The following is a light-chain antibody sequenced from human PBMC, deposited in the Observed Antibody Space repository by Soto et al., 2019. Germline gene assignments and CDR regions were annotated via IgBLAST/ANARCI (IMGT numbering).Light chain of an antibody. CDR3: QPSYSTPV. J-gene: IGKJ2*01. Sequence: DIQMTQSPSSLSASVGDRVTITCRASQSISSYLNWYQQKPGKAPKLLIYAASSLHSGVPSRFSGSGSGTDFTITISSLQAEEVETYYRQPSYSTPVFGQGTKLEIK. V-gene: IGKV1-39*01. CDR2: AAS. CDR1: QSISSY.